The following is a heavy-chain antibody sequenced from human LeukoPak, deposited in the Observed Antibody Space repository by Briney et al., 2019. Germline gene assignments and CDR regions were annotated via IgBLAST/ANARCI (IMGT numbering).Heavy chain of an antibody. Sequence: GGSLRLSCAASGFTFSSYGMSWVRQAPGKGLEWVSGIVGDAGRTYYADSVKGRFTISRDNSKNTLYLQMNSLRAEDTAIYYCAKDRAWGAFDYWGQGTLVTVSS. CDR1: GFTFSSYG. CDR2: IVGDAGRT. V-gene: IGHV3-23*01. CDR3: AKDRAWGAFDY. D-gene: IGHD1-26*01. J-gene: IGHJ4*02.